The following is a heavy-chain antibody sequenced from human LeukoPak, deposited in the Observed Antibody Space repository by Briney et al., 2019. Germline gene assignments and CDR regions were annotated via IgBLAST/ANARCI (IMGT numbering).Heavy chain of an antibody. V-gene: IGHV4-39*01. CDR3: ARHIIGYSYGYPYYYYYYMDV. J-gene: IGHJ6*03. CDR2: ISYSGRT. D-gene: IGHD5-18*01. CDR1: GGSISSSSYF. Sequence: PSETLSLTCTVSGGSISSSSYFWAWIRQPPGKGLEWIGSISYSGRTYYNPSLRSRLTISVDSSKNQFSLKLSSVTAADTAVYYCARHIIGYSYGYPYYYYYYMDVWGKGTTVTISS.